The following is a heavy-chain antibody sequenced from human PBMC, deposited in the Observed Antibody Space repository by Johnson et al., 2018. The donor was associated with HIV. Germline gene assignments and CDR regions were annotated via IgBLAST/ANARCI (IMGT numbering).Heavy chain of an antibody. D-gene: IGHD3-3*01. J-gene: IGHJ3*02. CDR3: AKDILTYYNFWSGYYWGDAFDI. CDR1: GFTFSSYA. Sequence: VQLVESGGGLAQPWGSLRLSCAASGFTFSSYAMSWVRQAPGKGLEWVSAISGSGGSTYYADSVKGRFTISRDNSKNTLYLQMNSLRAEDTAVYYCAKDILTYYNFWSGYYWGDAFDIWGQGTMVTVSS. V-gene: IGHV3-23*04. CDR2: ISGSGGST.